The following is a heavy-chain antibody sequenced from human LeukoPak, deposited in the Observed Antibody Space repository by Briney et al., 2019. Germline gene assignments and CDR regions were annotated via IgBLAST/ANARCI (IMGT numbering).Heavy chain of an antibody. CDR2: ISGSGGST. J-gene: IGHJ4*02. CDR3: ARRWLQFRFDY. Sequence: GGSLRLSCAASVFTFSSYAMSLVRQAPGKGLEWVSAISGSGGSTYYADSVKGRFTISRDNSKNTLYLQMNSLRAEDTAVYYCARRWLQFRFDYWGQGTLVTVSS. CDR1: VFTFSSYA. V-gene: IGHV3-23*01. D-gene: IGHD5-24*01.